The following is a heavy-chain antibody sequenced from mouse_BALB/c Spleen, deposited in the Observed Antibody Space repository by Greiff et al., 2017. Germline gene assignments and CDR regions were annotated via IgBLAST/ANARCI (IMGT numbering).Heavy chain of an antibody. CDR1: GYTFTSYW. CDR2: IDPSDSYT. J-gene: IGHJ4*01. D-gene: IGHD4-1*01. Sequence: VQLQQPGAELVKPGASVSLSCKASGYTFTSYWMHWVRQRPGQGLEWIGEIDPSDSYTNYNQKFKGKATLTVDKSSSTAYMQLSSLTSEDSAVYYWARGTINWGYAMDYWGQGTSVTVSA. CDR3: ARGTINWGYAMDY. V-gene: IGHV1-69*02.